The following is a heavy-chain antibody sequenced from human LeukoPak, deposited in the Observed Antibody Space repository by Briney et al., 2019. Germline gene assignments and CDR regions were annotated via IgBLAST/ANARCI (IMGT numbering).Heavy chain of an antibody. Sequence: PSETLSLTCTVSGGSISSGSYYWSWIRQPAGKGLEWIGRIYTSGSTNYNPSLKSRVTISVDTSKNQFSLKLSSVTAADTAVYYCARDSPYYYGSGSTYPVNWFDPWGKGTLVTVSS. CDR2: IYTSGST. CDR3: ARDSPYYYGSGSTYPVNWFDP. D-gene: IGHD3-10*01. V-gene: IGHV4-61*02. J-gene: IGHJ5*02. CDR1: GGSISSGSYY.